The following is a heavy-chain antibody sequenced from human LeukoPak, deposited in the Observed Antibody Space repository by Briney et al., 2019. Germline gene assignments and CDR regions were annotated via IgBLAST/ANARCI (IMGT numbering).Heavy chain of an antibody. J-gene: IGHJ4*02. V-gene: IGHV3-11*04. Sequence: GGSLRLSCVASGFTFSDYSMNWFRQAPGRGLEWVSNIGSSGAAIEYADSVKGRFTVSRGNAKNSLYLLMNSLSTEDTAVHYCARDYRWAFDYWGQGTLVTVSS. D-gene: IGHD2-8*02. CDR2: IGSSGAAI. CDR1: GFTFSDYS. CDR3: ARDYRWAFDY.